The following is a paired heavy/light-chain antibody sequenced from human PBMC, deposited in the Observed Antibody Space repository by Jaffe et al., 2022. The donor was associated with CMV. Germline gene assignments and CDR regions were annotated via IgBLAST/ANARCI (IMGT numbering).Light chain of an antibody. Sequence: DIVMTQSPDSLAVSLGERAAINCKSSQSILYTSNNKNYLAWYQQKPGQPPRLLIYWASTRESGVPDRFSGSGSGTDFTLTISSLQAEDVAIYYCQQYYITPYTFGQGTKLEFK. CDR1: QSILYTSNNKNY. CDR3: QQYYITPYT. V-gene: IGKV4-1*01. J-gene: IGKJ2*01. CDR2: WAS.
Heavy chain of an antibody. CDR1: GDIVSSNSAT. CDR3: TREDPAGWSNY. J-gene: IGHJ4*02. V-gene: IGHV6-1*01. Sequence: QLQQSGLGLVKPSQTLSLTCAISGDIVSSNSATWNWIRQSPSRGLEWLGRTYYRSRWYNDYPPSLKSRITISPDTSRNQFSLQLISVSPEDTAIYFCTREDPAGWSNYWGPGTLVTVSS. D-gene: IGHD6-13*01. CDR2: TYYRSRWYN.